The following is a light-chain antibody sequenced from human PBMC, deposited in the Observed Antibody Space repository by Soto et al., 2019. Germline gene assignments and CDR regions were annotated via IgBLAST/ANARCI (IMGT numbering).Light chain of an antibody. J-gene: IGKJ4*01. Sequence: EIVLTQSPATLSLSPGERATLSCRASQSISSFLAWYQQKPGQAPRLLIYDASNRATGVPGRFSGSGSGTDFTLTISSLEPEDFAVYHCQQRSTGAFGGGTK. CDR3: QQRSTGA. V-gene: IGKV3-11*01. CDR1: QSISSF. CDR2: DAS.